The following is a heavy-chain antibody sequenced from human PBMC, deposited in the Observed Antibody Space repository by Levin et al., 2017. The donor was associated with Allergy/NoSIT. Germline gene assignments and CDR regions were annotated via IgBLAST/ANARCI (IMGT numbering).Heavy chain of an antibody. CDR3: ARYYYDGSGYLGGFDY. CDR2: IYYSGST. CDR1: GGSITSTYYY. D-gene: IGHD3-22*01. V-gene: IGHV4-39*01. J-gene: IGHJ4*02. Sequence: SETLSLTCTVSGGSITSTYYYWDWIRQPPGKGLEWIGSIYYSGSTYYNPSLKSRVTISLDTSKNQFSLKLSSVTAADTAVYYCARYYYDGSGYLGGFDYWGQGTLVTVSS.